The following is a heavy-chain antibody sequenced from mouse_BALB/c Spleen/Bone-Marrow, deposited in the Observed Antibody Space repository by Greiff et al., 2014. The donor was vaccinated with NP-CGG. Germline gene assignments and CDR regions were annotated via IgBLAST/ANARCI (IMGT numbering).Heavy chain of an antibody. Sequence: DVHLVESGGGLVKPGGSLKLSYTASGFTFSDYYMYWVRQTPEKRLEWVATISDGGIYTYYPDSVKGRFTISRDNAKNNLYLQMSSLKSEDTAMYYCARSGEKYGALDYSGQGTSVTVSS. D-gene: IGHD1-1*02. J-gene: IGHJ4*01. CDR2: ISDGGIYT. CDR3: ARSGEKYGALDY. V-gene: IGHV5-4*02. CDR1: GFTFSDYY.